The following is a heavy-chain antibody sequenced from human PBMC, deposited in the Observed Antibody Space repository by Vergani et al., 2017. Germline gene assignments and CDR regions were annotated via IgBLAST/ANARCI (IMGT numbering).Heavy chain of an antibody. CDR3: ARTPYYDFWSGYYYFDY. CDR2: IDWNDNK. D-gene: IGHD3-3*01. CDR1: GFSILTSEMC. Sequence: QVTLRESGPALVKPTQTLTLTCTFSGFSILTSEMCVSWIRQPPGKALEWLALIDWNDNKYFNTSLKTRLTISKDASKNQVVLTMTNMDPVDTATYYCARTPYYDFWSGYYYFDYWGQGTLVTVSS. J-gene: IGHJ4*02. V-gene: IGHV2-70*01.